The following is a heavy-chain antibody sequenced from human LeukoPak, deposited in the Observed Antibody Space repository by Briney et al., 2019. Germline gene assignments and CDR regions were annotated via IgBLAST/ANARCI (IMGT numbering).Heavy chain of an antibody. CDR1: GYTFNDYY. J-gene: IGHJ4*02. D-gene: IGHD3-3*01. CDR2: INPNSGVT. CDR3: ARGKSTTVRFLQYY. Sequence: ASVKVSCKASGYTFNDYYMHWVRQAPGQGLEWMGWINPNSGVTKYAQKFQGRVSMTRDMSISTAYMELSSLRSDDTAVYYCARGKSTTVRFLQYYWGQGTLVTVSS. V-gene: IGHV1-2*02.